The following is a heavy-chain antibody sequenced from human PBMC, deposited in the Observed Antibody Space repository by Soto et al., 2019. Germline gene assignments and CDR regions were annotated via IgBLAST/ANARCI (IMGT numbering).Heavy chain of an antibody. CDR3: ARHYSGSYYSHWFDP. D-gene: IGHD1-26*01. J-gene: IGHJ5*02. V-gene: IGHV4-61*01. CDR2: IFYSGNT. Sequence: ASDTLSLTCSVSGDSVSSGSYYWSWVRQPPGKGLEWIGYIFYSGNTNYNPSLQSRVTISVDTSKNQFSLKLRSVTAADTAMYYCARHYSGSYYSHWFDPWGQGTLVTVSS. CDR1: GDSVSSGSYY.